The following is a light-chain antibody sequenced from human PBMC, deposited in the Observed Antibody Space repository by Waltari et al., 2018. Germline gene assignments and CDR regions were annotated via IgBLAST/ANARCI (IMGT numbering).Light chain of an antibody. V-gene: IGKV3-11*01. CDR3: QQRSISCT. CDR2: GAS. J-gene: IGKJ2*02. Sequence: ILLTQSPDTLSLSPGERATRSCWASQTVGNSLAWYQHKPGQPPRLLIYGASNRATGIPARFSGSGSGTEFTLTINSLEPEDSAVYYCQQRSISCTFGQGTRLEI. CDR1: QTVGNS.